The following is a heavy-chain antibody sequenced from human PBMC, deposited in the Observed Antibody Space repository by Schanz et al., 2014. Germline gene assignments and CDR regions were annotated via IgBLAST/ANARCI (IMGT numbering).Heavy chain of an antibody. CDR3: ARDGYSVVVISPTESFDI. D-gene: IGHD2-21*01. Sequence: EVQLLESGGGLVEPGGSLRLSCAASGFSFSSYAMGWVRQARGKGLEWVSSISTSGTYMYIADSLKGRLTISRDDAKNSLFLQLNSLRADDTAVYYCARDGYSVVVISPTESFDIWGQGTMVTVSP. V-gene: IGHV3-21*04. CDR1: GFSFSSYA. J-gene: IGHJ3*02. CDR2: ISTSGTYM.